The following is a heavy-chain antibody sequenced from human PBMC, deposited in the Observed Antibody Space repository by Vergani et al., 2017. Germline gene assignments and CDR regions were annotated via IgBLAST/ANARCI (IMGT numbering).Heavy chain of an antibody. CDR1: GFTFSSYA. J-gene: IGHJ5*02. CDR2: ISYDGSNK. Sequence: QVQLVESGGGVVKPGRSLRRSCAASGFTFSSYAMHWVRQAPGKGLEWVAVISYDGSNKYYVDSVKGRFTISRDNSKNTLYLQMNSLRAEDTAVYYCARDGAPGVYARGWFDPWGQGTLVTVSS. D-gene: IGHD2-8*01. V-gene: IGHV3-30-3*01. CDR3: ARDGAPGVYARGWFDP.